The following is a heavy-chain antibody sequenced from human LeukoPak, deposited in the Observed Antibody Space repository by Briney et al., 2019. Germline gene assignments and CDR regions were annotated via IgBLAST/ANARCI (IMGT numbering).Heavy chain of an antibody. J-gene: IGHJ4*02. Sequence: QPGGSLRLSCAASGFTFSSYAMSWVRQAPGKGLEWVSAISGSGGSTYYADSVKGRFNISRDNSKNTLYLQMNSLRAEDTAVYYCAKDAPYYYDSSGYYGQKIFDYWGQGTLVTVSS. D-gene: IGHD3-22*01. V-gene: IGHV3-23*01. CDR1: GFTFSSYA. CDR2: ISGSGGST. CDR3: AKDAPYYYDSSGYYGQKIFDY.